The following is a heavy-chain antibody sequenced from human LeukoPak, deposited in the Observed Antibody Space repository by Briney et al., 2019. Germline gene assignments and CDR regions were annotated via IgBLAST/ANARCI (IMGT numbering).Heavy chain of an antibody. V-gene: IGHV5-51*01. Sequence: GESLKISCKGSGYSFTSYWIGWVRQMPGKGLEWMGIIYPGDSGTRYSPSFQGQVTISANKSISTAYLQWSSLKASDTAMYYCARTYYYDSSGYYSPDYWGQGTLVTVSS. J-gene: IGHJ4*02. CDR3: ARTYYYDSSGYYSPDY. CDR1: GYSFTSYW. CDR2: IYPGDSGT. D-gene: IGHD3-22*01.